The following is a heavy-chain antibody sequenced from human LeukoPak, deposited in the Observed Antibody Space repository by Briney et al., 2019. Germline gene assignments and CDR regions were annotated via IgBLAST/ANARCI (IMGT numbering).Heavy chain of an antibody. CDR3: AVPILGIWSGFDY. D-gene: IGHD7-27*01. CDR2: ISGSGGST. J-gene: IGHJ4*02. Sequence: PGGSLRLSCAASGFTFSSYAMSWVRQAPGKGLEWVSAISGSGGSTYYADSVKGRFTISRDNSKNTLYLQMNSLRAEDTAVYYCAVPILGIWSGFDYWGQGTPVTVSS. V-gene: IGHV3-23*01. CDR1: GFTFSSYA.